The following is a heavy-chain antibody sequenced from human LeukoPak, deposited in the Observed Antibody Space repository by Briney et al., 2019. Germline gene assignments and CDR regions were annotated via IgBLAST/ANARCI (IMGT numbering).Heavy chain of an antibody. J-gene: IGHJ5*02. Sequence: SETLSLTCTVSGGSISSSSYYWGWIRQPPGKGLEWIGSIYYSGSTYYNPSLKSRVTISVDTSKNQFSLKLSSVTAADTAVYYCARYLTYYDILTGYGWFDPWGQGTLVTVSS. CDR2: IYYSGST. CDR1: GGSISSSSYY. D-gene: IGHD3-9*01. CDR3: ARYLTYYDILTGYGWFDP. V-gene: IGHV4-39*07.